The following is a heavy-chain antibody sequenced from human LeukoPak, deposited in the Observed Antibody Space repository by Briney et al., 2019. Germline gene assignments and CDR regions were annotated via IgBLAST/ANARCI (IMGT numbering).Heavy chain of an antibody. V-gene: IGHV3-21*01. D-gene: IGHD3-22*01. Sequence: GGSLRLSCAASGFTFGAYTINWVRQAPGKGLEWVSCIFSRSESILYADSVKGRFTISRDNSKNTLYLQMNSLRAEDTAVYYCARSIPRYDGSAYYPDYWGQGTLVTVSS. J-gene: IGHJ4*02. CDR3: ARSIPRYDGSAYYPDY. CDR2: IFSRSESI. CDR1: GFTFGAYT.